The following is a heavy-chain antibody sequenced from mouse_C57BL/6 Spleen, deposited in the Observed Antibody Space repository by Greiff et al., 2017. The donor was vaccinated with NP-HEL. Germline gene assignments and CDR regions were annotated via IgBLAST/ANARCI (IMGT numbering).Heavy chain of an antibody. CDR3: AREYGSSFAY. Sequence: VHLVESGAELVRPGTSVKVSCKASGYAFTNYLIEWVKQRPGQGLEWIGVINPGSGGTNYNEKFKGKATLTADKSSSTAYMQLSSLTSEDSAVYFCAREYGSSFAYWGQGTLVTVSA. V-gene: IGHV1-54*01. CDR2: INPGSGGT. J-gene: IGHJ3*01. D-gene: IGHD1-1*01. CDR1: GYAFTNYL.